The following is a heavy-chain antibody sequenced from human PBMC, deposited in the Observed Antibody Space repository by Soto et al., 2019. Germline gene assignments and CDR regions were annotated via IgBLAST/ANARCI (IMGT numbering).Heavy chain of an antibody. CDR1: GFTFSSYA. CDR2: ISGSGGST. V-gene: IGHV3-23*01. D-gene: IGHD3-22*01. CDR3: AKSPTEYYYDSSGYYDY. J-gene: IGHJ4*02. Sequence: EVQLLESGGGLVQPGGSLRLPCAASGFTFSSYAMSWVRQAPGKGLEWVSAISGSGGSTYYADSVKGRFTISRDNSKNTLYLQMNSLRAEDTAVYYCAKSPTEYYYDSSGYYDYWGQGTLVTVSS.